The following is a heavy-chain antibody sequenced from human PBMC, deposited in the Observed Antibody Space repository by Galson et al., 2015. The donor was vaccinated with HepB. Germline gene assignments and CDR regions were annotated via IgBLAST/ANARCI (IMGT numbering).Heavy chain of an antibody. D-gene: IGHD3-3*01. Sequence: SGTLSLTCTVSGGSISSSSYYWGWIRQPPGKGLEWIGSIYYSGSTYYNPSLKSRVTISVDTSKNQFSLKLSSVTAADTAVYYCARGTIFGVVLYYFDYWGQGTLVTVSS. CDR2: IYYSGST. V-gene: IGHV4-39*07. J-gene: IGHJ4*02. CDR1: GGSISSSSYY. CDR3: ARGTIFGVVLYYFDY.